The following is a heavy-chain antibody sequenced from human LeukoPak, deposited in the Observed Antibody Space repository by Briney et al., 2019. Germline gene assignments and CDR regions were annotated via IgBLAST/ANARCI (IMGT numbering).Heavy chain of an antibody. D-gene: IGHD6-6*01. J-gene: IGHJ4*02. CDR2: IYPGDSDT. CDR3: ARLGPAPPPSSSFFDY. Sequence: KPGESLKISCKGSGYSFTNYWITWVRQMPGKGLEWMGIIYPGDSDTRYSPSFQGQVTISVDKAISTAYLQWSSLKASDTAMYYCARLGPAPPPSSSFFDYWGQGTLVTVSS. V-gene: IGHV5-51*03. CDR1: GYSFTNYW.